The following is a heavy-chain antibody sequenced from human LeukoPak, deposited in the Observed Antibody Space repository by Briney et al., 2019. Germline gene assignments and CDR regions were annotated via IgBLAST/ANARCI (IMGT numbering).Heavy chain of an antibody. CDR2: LWYDGTNK. CDR1: GFSFSRYG. D-gene: IGHD2/OR15-2a*01. V-gene: IGHV3-33*01. Sequence: GGSLRLSCGASGFSFSRYGMHWVRQAPGKGLEWLALLWYDGTNKYYADSVGGRFSISRDNSRNTLYLEMSSLRADDTAVYYCARGYSTSHYYLDVWGKGTTVTVSS. CDR3: ARGYSTSHYYLDV. J-gene: IGHJ6*03.